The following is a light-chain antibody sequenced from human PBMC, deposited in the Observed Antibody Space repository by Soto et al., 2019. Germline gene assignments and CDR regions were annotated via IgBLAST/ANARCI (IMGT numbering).Light chain of an antibody. CDR1: QSISNW. CDR3: QHYNGYLT. V-gene: IGKV1-5*01. CDR2: DAS. J-gene: IGKJ1*01. Sequence: DIPMTQSPSTLSASVGDRVTITCRASQSISNWLAWYQQRPRQAPKLLISDASRLQSGVPSRFSGSGSGTEFTLTITSLQPDDFATYFCQHYNGYLTFGQGTKVEIK.